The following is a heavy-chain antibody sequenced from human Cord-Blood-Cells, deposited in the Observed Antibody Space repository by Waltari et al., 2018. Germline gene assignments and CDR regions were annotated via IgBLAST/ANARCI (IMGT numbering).Heavy chain of an antibody. D-gene: IGHD3-9*01. J-gene: IGHJ6*02. Sequence: VSCKASGGTFSSYAISWVRQAPGQGLEWMGGIIPIFGTANYAQKFQGRVTITADESTSTAYMELSSLRSEDTAVYYCARATAVVRYFDWDSLPRYYGMDVWGQGTTVTVSS. CDR3: ARATAVVRYFDWDSLPRYYGMDV. V-gene: IGHV1-69*01. CDR2: IIPIFGTA. CDR1: GGTFSSYA.